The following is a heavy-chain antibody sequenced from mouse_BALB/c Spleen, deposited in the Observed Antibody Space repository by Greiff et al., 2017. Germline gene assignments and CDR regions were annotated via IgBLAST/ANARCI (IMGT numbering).Heavy chain of an antibody. D-gene: IGHD1-1*01. Sequence: DVKLEESGGGLVQPGGSMKLSCVASGFTFSNYWMNWVRQSPEKGLEWVAEIRLKSNNYATHYAESVKGRFTISRDDSKSSVYLQMNNLRAEDTGIYYCTRHGSSPFAYWGQGTLVTVSA. CDR2: IRLKSNNYAT. V-gene: IGHV6-6*02. J-gene: IGHJ3*01. CDR1: GFTFSNYW. CDR3: TRHGSSPFAY.